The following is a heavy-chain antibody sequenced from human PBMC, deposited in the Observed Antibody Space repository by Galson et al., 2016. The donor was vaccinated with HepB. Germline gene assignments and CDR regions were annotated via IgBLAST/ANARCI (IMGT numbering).Heavy chain of an antibody. J-gene: IGHJ4*02. Sequence: LRLSCAASGFTFSNYWMSWVRQAPGKGLEWVANIMLDGSEVYYVDSVKGRFTISRDNARNFLHLQMNSLGAEDTAVYYCARGREYSSLFYFDYWGQGTLVTVSS. V-gene: IGHV3-7*01. CDR3: ARGREYSSLFYFDY. CDR2: IMLDGSEV. CDR1: GFTFSNYW. D-gene: IGHD6-6*01.